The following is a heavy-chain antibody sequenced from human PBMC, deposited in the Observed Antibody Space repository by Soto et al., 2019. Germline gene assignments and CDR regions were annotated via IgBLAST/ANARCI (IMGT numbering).Heavy chain of an antibody. Sequence: QLQLQESSRGLVKPSETLSLTCTVSGGSISSSSYYWGWIRQPPGKGLEWIGSIYYSGSTYYNPSLKSRVTISVDTSKNQFSLKLSSVTAADTAVYYCARHAVHSSGFIDYWGQGTLVTVSS. CDR1: GGSISSSSYY. D-gene: IGHD6-19*01. CDR2: IYYSGST. J-gene: IGHJ4*02. V-gene: IGHV4-39*01. CDR3: ARHAVHSSGFIDY.